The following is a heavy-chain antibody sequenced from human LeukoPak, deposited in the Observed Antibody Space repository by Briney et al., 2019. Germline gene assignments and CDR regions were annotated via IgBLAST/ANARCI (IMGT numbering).Heavy chain of an antibody. Sequence: GRSLRLSCAASGFTFDDYAMHWVRQAPGKGLEWVSGISWNSGSIGYADSVKGRFTISRDNAKNSLYLQMNSLRAEDTALYYCAKELIDDSSSWHGPLYYYYGMDVWGQGTTVTVSS. J-gene: IGHJ6*02. D-gene: IGHD6-13*01. CDR1: GFTFDDYA. CDR3: AKELIDDSSSWHGPLYYYYGMDV. V-gene: IGHV3-9*01. CDR2: ISWNSGSI.